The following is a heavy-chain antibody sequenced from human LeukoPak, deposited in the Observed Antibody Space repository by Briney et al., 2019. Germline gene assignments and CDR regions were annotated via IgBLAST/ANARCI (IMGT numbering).Heavy chain of an antibody. V-gene: IGHV3-9*01. CDR2: ISWNSGSI. CDR3: ARGYDILTNAFDY. CDR1: GFTFDDYA. D-gene: IGHD3-9*01. Sequence: SLRLSSAASGFTFDDYAMHLVRPAPRKGLGWVSGISWNSGSIGYADTVKGRFTISRDNAKNSLYLQMNSLRAEDTAVYYCARGYDILTNAFDYWGQGTLVTVSS. J-gene: IGHJ4*02.